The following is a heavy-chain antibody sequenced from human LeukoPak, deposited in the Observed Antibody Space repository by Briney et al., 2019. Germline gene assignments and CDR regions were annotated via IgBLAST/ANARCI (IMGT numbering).Heavy chain of an antibody. D-gene: IGHD3-16*01. Sequence: ASVKVSCKASGYTFTSYAINWVRQAPGQGLEFMGWINTYTGNPTYAQAFTGRFVFSVDTSVGTAYLQISRLKTEDTAVYYCASMGANGFDMWGQGTTVTVSS. V-gene: IGHV7-4-1*02. CDR1: GYTFTSYA. J-gene: IGHJ3*02. CDR3: ASMGANGFDM. CDR2: INTYTGNP.